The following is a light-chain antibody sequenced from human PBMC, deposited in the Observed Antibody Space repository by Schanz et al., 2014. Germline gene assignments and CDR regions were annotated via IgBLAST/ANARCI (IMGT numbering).Light chain of an antibody. CDR1: QSISRY. CDR3: HQRSNWPPLT. CDR2: DAS. J-gene: IGKJ4*01. Sequence: IILTQSPATLSLSPGERATLSCRASQSISRYLAWYQQKAGQAPRLLIYDASNRATGIPARFSGSGSGTDFTLTISSLEPEDFAVYYCHQRSNWPPLTFGGGTKVEIK. V-gene: IGKV3-11*01.